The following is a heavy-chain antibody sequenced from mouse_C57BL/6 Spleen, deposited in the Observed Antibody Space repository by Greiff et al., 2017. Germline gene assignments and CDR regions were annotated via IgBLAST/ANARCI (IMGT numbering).Heavy chain of an antibody. J-gene: IGHJ2*01. CDR3: ARHYGSSHYFDY. D-gene: IGHD1-1*01. CDR1: GYAFTNYL. V-gene: IGHV1-54*01. CDR2: INPGSGGT. Sequence: QVQLQQSGAELVRPGTSVKVSCKASGYAFTNYLIEWVKQRPGQGLEWIGVINPGSGGTNYNEKFKGKATLTADKSSSTAYMQLSSLTSEDSAVYFCARHYGSSHYFDYWGQGTTLTVSS.